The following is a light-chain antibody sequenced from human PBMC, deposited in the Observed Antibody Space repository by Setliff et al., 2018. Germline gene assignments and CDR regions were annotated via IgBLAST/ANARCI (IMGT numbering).Light chain of an antibody. Sequence: QSALTQPASVSGSPGQSITISCTGTSSDVGGHNYVSWYQQHPGKAPKLMIYDVSKRPSGVSNRSSGSKSGNTASLTISGLQAEDEADYYCSSYTSSSTVVFGGGTKVTVL. CDR2: DVS. CDR3: SSYTSSSTVV. J-gene: IGLJ2*01. CDR1: SSDVGGHNY. V-gene: IGLV2-14*01.